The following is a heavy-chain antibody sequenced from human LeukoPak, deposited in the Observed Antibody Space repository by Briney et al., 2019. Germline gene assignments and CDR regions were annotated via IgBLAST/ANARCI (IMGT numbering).Heavy chain of an antibody. V-gene: IGHV3-21*04. Sequence: GGSLRLSCAASGFTFSSYSMNWVRQAPGKGLEWVSSISSSSSYIYYADSVKGRFTISRDNAKNSLYLQMNSLRAEDTAVYYCAKDGQFSSGWYEDYWGQGTLVTVSS. CDR1: GFTFSSYS. J-gene: IGHJ4*02. CDR2: ISSSSSYI. D-gene: IGHD6-19*01. CDR3: AKDGQFSSGWYEDY.